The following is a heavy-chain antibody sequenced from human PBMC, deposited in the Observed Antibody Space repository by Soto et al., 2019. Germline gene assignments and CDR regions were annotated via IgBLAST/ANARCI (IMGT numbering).Heavy chain of an antibody. CDR1: GYSITGDY. J-gene: IGHJ5*02. CDR3: ARDGASSSGWYDPLWFDP. D-gene: IGHD6-19*01. V-gene: IGHV1-46*01. Sequence: GASVKVSCKASGYSITGDYMHWGRQAPGQRLEWMGIINPSAGSASYAQKFQGRLTVTRDTSTSTVYMDLSSLRSEDTAMYYCARDGASSSGWYDPLWFDPWGQGIMVTVS. CDR2: INPSAGSA.